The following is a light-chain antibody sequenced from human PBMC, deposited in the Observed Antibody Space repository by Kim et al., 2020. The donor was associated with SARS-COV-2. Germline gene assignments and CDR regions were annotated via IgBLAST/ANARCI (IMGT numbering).Light chain of an antibody. V-gene: IGKV3-20*01. CDR2: GAS. J-gene: IGKJ2*01. Sequence: EIVLTQSPGTLSLSPGERATLSCRASQSISSEFLAWYQRISGQPPRLLIFGASNRAAGIPDRFSGGGSGTDFTLTITRLEPADSAVYSCQQYTASPPAYSFGQGTKLEI. CDR1: QSISSEF. CDR3: QQYTASPPAYS.